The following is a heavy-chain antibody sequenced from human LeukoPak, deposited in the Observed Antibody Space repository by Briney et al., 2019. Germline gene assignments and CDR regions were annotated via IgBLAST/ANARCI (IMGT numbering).Heavy chain of an antibody. CDR1: GFTFSSYA. CDR2: ISGSGGST. D-gene: IGHD2-15*01. V-gene: IGHV3-23*01. CDR3: AKALCSGGTCYRFDY. Sequence: GGSLRLSCAASGFTFSSYAMSWVRQAPGKGLEWVSAISGSGGSTYSADSVKGRFTISRDNSKNTLYQQMNSLRAEDTAVYYCAKALCSGGTCYRFDYWGQGTLVTVSS. J-gene: IGHJ4*02.